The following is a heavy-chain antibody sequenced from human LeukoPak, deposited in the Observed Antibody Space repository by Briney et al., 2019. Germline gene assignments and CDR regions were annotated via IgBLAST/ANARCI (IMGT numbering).Heavy chain of an antibody. J-gene: IGHJ4*02. V-gene: IGHV3-43D*03. Sequence: GGSLRLSCAASGLTFDDYAMRWVRQAPGKGLEWVSLISWDGGSTYYADSVKGRFTISRDNSKNSLYLQMNSLRAEDTALYYCAKGAAGASGDYLLDYWGQGTLVTVSS. CDR1: GLTFDDYA. CDR2: ISWDGGST. CDR3: AKGAAGASGDYLLDY. D-gene: IGHD4-17*01.